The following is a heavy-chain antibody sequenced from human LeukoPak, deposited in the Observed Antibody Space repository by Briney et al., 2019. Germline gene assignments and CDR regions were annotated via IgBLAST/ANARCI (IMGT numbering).Heavy chain of an antibody. CDR2: ISYDGSNK. CDR1: GFTFSSYG. Sequence: GGSLRLSCAASGFTFSSYGMHWVRQAPGKGLEWVVVISYDGSNKYYADSVKGRFTISRDNSKNTLYLQMNSLRAEDTAVYYCAKDLSGDYWGQGTLVTVSS. J-gene: IGHJ4*02. CDR3: AKDLSGDY. V-gene: IGHV3-30*18.